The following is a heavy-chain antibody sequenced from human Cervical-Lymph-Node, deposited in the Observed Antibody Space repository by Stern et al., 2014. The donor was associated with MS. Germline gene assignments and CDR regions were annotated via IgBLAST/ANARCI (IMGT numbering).Heavy chain of an antibody. D-gene: IGHD6-19*01. Sequence: MQLVQSGGGLVKPGGSLRLSCVASGFTFSSYNMNWVRPATGKGLEWISSISSSSSYIYYADSVKGRFTISRDNTKNSLYLQMNSLRADDTAVYYCASLVAVAAYNWSDPWGQGTPVTVSS. CDR1: GFTFSSYN. CDR3: ASLVAVAAYNWSDP. CDR2: ISSSSSYI. J-gene: IGHJ5*02. V-gene: IGHV3-21*01.